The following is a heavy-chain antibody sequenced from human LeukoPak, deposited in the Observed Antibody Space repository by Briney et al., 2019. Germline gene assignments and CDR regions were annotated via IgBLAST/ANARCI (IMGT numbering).Heavy chain of an antibody. CDR3: ARGGTTVTPKNFDF. J-gene: IGHJ4*02. Sequence: PGGSLRLSCAASGFTFSRYWMSWVRQAPGKGLEWVANIKQDGSQKYYVDSVKGRFTISRDNAKNSLYLQMNSLRAADTAVYYCARGGTTVTPKNFDFWGQGTLVTVSS. CDR1: GFTFSRYW. D-gene: IGHD4-17*01. CDR2: IKQDGSQK. V-gene: IGHV3-7*01.